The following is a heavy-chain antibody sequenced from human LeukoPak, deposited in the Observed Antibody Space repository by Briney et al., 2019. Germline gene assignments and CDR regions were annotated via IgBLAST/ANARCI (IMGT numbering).Heavy chain of an antibody. Sequence: SSETLSLTCTVSGVSISSYYWSWIRQPPGKGLKWIGYIYYSGSTSYSPSLRSRVTISVDTSKNQFSLKLSSVTAADTAVYYCARSGYYGGWFDPWGQGTLVIVSS. CDR1: GVSISSYY. CDR3: ARSGYYGGWFDP. D-gene: IGHD3-9*01. J-gene: IGHJ5*02. V-gene: IGHV4-59*08. CDR2: IYYSGST.